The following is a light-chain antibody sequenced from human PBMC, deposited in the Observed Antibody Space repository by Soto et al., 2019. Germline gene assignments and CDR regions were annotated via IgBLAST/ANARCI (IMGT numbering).Light chain of an antibody. Sequence: DIQMTQSPSSVSASVGDRVTLTCRASQSVSSWLAWYQQKPGKAPKLLIYAASSLQSGVPSRFSAIGSGTDFTLTISSLQPEDWATDGGQQGDSFPLTCGGGTKVDIK. CDR3: QQGDSFPLT. CDR1: QSVSSW. V-gene: IGKV1-12*01. J-gene: IGKJ4*01. CDR2: AAS.